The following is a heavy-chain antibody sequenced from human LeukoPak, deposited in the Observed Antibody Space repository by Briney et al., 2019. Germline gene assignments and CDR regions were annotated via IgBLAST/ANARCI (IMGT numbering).Heavy chain of an antibody. J-gene: IGHJ4*02. CDR1: GFTSRRLA. CDR2: ITASGDST. CDR3: AKGAGGTGYLPLDY. V-gene: IGHV3-23*01. Sequence: GRCLRPSSAASGFTSRRLATTGVGQGPGKGLDWFATITASGDSTYYAASVKSRFTISRDDSKSTLYLQMNSLTPEDTAVYHCAKGAGGTGYLPLDYWGQGTLVTVSS. D-gene: IGHD3-9*01.